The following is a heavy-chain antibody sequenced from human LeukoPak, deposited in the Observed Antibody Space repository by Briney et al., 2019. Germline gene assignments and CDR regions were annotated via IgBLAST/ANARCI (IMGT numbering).Heavy chain of an antibody. D-gene: IGHD5-18*01. CDR1: GFTFSSYG. CDR2: IRYDGSNK. J-gene: IGHJ4*02. Sequence: QSGGSLRLSCAASGFTFSSYGMHWVRQAPGKGLEWVAFIRYDGSNKYYADSVKGRFTISRDNSKNTLYLQMNSLRAEDTAVYYCAKCQDTAMVSPFDYWGQGTLVTVSS. CDR3: AKCQDTAMVSPFDY. V-gene: IGHV3-30*02.